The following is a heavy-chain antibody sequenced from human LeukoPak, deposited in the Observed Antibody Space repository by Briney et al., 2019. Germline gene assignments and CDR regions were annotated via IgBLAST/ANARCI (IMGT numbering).Heavy chain of an antibody. V-gene: IGHV3-30-3*01. Sequence: GSLRLPCAASGFTFISYAIHRVRQAPGQGLGWVAVISYDGGNKYYPDSVKGRFTISRDNSKNTLYLQMNSLRGDDTAVYYCARDRGYTSGWPNFDYWGQGTLVTVSS. CDR3: ARDRGYTSGWPNFDY. J-gene: IGHJ4*02. CDR1: GFTFISYA. D-gene: IGHD6-19*01. CDR2: ISYDGGNK.